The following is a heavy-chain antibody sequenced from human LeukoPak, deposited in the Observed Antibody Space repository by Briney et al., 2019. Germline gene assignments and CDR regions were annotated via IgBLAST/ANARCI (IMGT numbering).Heavy chain of an antibody. CDR2: IRGGGGSA. CDR3: ARDPNGDYIGAFDM. CDR1: GFTFSAYA. V-gene: IGHV3-23*01. Sequence: PGGSLRLPCTASGFTFSAYAMMWVRQAPGKGPEWVSAIRGGGGSAFYADSVKGRFTISRDNSKYTLFLQMNSLRAEDTAVYYCARDPNGDYIGAFDMWGQGTMVTVSS. J-gene: IGHJ3*02. D-gene: IGHD4-17*01.